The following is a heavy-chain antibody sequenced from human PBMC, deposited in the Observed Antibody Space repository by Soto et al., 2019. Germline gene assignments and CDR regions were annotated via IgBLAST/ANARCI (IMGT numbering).Heavy chain of an antibody. Sequence: PGGSLRLSCAASGFTFSSYAMSWVRQAPGKGLEWVSAISGSGGSTYYADSVKGRFTISRDNSKNTLYLQMNSLRAEDTAVYYCAKDKPEFYRATTHYYFDYWGQGTLVTVSS. D-gene: IGHD5-12*01. CDR2: ISGSGGST. V-gene: IGHV3-23*01. J-gene: IGHJ4*02. CDR3: AKDKPEFYRATTHYYFDY. CDR1: GFTFSSYA.